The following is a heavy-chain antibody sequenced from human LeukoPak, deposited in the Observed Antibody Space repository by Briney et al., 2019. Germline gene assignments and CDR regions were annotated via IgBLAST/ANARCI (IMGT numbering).Heavy chain of an antibody. CDR3: ARDGYLAPVIAFLDY. CDR2: LKGDGSRA. D-gene: IGHD2-2*03. Sequence: GGSLRLSCAAPGFTFSSYWMHWVRQSPGKGLEWVGQLKGDGSRANYADSVRGRFTISRDNAKNTVYLQLNSLRAEDTAVYYCARDGYLAPVIAFLDYWGQGTPVTVSS. V-gene: IGHV3-74*01. J-gene: IGHJ4*02. CDR1: GFTFSSYW.